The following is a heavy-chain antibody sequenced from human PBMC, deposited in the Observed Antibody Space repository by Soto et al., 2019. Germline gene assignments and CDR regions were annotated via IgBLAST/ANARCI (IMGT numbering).Heavy chain of an antibody. CDR1: GFTFDDYA. CDR2: SSWSGGHI. D-gene: IGHD6-13*01. J-gene: IGHJ5*02. CDR3: AKGGSATLITTAGTDNRFDP. Sequence: EVQLVESGGGLVQPGRSLRLSCAAAGFTFDDYAMYWVRQAPGRGLEWVLGSSWSGGHIAYADSVKGRFTISRDNAKSFLYLQMTSLRVEDSALYYCAKGGSATLITTAGTDNRFDPWGQGTLVTVSS. V-gene: IGHV3-9*01.